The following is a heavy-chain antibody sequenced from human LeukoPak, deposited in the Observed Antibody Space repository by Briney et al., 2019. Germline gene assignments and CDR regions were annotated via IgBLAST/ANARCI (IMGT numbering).Heavy chain of an antibody. CDR1: GYTFTSYG. D-gene: IGHD2-15*01. V-gene: IGHV1-18*01. Sequence: ASVKVSCKASGYTFTSYGISWVRQAPGRALEWMGWISAYNGNTNYAQKLQGRVTMTADTSTSTAYMELRSLRSDDTAVYYCARVGVVVVAAIYYGMDVWGQGTTVTVSS. J-gene: IGHJ6*02. CDR3: ARVGVVVVAAIYYGMDV. CDR2: ISAYNGNT.